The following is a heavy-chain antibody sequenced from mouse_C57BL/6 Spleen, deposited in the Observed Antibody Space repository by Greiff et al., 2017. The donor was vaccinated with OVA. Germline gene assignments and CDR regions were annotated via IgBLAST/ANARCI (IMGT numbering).Heavy chain of an antibody. CDR2: ISGGGGNT. V-gene: IGHV5-9*01. CDR1: GFTFSSYT. J-gene: IGHJ2*01. D-gene: IGHD1-1*01. Sequence: EVQVVESGGGLVKPGGSLKLSCAASGFTFSSYTMSWVRLTPEKRLEWVATISGGGGNTYYPDSVKGRFTISRDNAKNTLYLQMSSLRSEDTALYYCARDSSTVVVGGYFDYWGQGTTLTVSS. CDR3: ARDSSTVVVGGYFDY.